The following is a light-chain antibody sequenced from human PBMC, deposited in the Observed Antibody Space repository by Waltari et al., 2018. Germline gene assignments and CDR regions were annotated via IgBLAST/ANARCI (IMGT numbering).Light chain of an antibody. J-gene: IGLJ2*01. V-gene: IGLV3-1*01. Sequence: TCSGHKMGDKFACWYQQKPGQSPVLVIYQSTKRPSGIPERFSGSNSGNTATLTISGTQAMDEADYYCQAWDTITGGVFGGGTKLTVL. CDR1: KMGDKF. CDR3: QAWDTITGGV. CDR2: QST.